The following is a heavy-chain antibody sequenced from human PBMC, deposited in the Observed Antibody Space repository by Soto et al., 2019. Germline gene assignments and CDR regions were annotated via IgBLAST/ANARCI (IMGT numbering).Heavy chain of an antibody. J-gene: IGHJ3*02. D-gene: IGHD3-22*01. CDR3: AREGGSYDSGGYWSRGAFDI. CDR2: IYFRGNT. V-gene: IGHV4-31*03. Sequence: SETLSLTCTVSGDSISRIDYYWTWIRQHPEKGPEWIGNIYFRGNTYYSPSLESRLTISVDTSKNQFSLKLTSVTAADTAVYYCAREGGSYDSGGYWSRGAFDIWGQGTMVTVSS. CDR1: GDSISRIDYY.